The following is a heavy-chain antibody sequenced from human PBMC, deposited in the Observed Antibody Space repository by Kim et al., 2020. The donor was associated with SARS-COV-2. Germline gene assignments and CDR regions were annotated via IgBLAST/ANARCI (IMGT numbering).Heavy chain of an antibody. CDR2: VFYSGRT. J-gene: IGHJ2*01. CDR3: ARHRGVAWYFDL. CDR1: GGSISPYY. Sequence: SETLSLTCTVSGGSISPYYWSWIRQPPGKGLEWIGFVFYSGRTNYNPSLNSRVTISLDTSKSQFSLKLNSVTAADTALYYCARHRGVAWYFDLCVRGTL. V-gene: IGHV4-59*08.